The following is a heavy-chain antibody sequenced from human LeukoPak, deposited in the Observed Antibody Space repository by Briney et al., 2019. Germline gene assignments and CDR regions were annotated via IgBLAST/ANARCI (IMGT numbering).Heavy chain of an antibody. CDR3: ATGKVPGFVW. CDR2: ISSSSSYI. J-gene: IGHJ4*02. V-gene: IGHV3-21*01. Sequence: PGGTLRLSCAASVFTFSSYSMNWVRQAPGKGLGWVSSISSSSSYIYYADSVKGRFTISRDNAKNSLYLQMNSLRAQDTPVYNFATGKVPGFVWWGKGTLVIVSS. D-gene: IGHD3-10*01. CDR1: VFTFSSYS.